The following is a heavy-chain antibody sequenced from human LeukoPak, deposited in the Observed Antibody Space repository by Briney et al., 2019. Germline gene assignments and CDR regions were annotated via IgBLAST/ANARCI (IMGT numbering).Heavy chain of an antibody. Sequence: GGSLRLSCAASGNYWMHWVRQVPGKGLVWVSHINSDGSWTSYADSVKGRFTISKDNAKNTVYLQMNSLRAEGTAVYYCTTDWIDGYNFDFDYWGQGTLVTVSS. CDR1: GNYW. V-gene: IGHV3-74*01. CDR2: INSDGSWT. J-gene: IGHJ4*02. CDR3: TTDWIDGYNFDFDY. D-gene: IGHD5-24*01.